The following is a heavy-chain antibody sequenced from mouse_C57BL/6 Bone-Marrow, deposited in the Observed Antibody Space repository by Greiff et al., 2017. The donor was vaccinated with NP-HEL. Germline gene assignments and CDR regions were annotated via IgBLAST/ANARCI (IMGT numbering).Heavy chain of an antibody. Sequence: EVQLQQSGAELVRPGASVKLSCTASGFNFKDDYMHWVKQRPEQGLEWIGWIDPENGDTEYASKFQGKATRTADTSSNTAYLQLSSLTSEDTAVYYCTRLLFLAWFAYWGQGTLVTVSA. V-gene: IGHV14-4*01. D-gene: IGHD2-10*01. CDR3: TRLLFLAWFAY. CDR2: IDPENGDT. CDR1: GFNFKDDY. J-gene: IGHJ3*01.